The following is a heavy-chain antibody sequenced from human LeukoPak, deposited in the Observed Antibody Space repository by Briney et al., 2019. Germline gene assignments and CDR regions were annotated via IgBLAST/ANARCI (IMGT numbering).Heavy chain of an antibody. CDR2: IYYSGGT. V-gene: IGHV4-59*08. J-gene: IGHJ4*02. Sequence: SETLSLTCAVSGGSISSYYLSWIRQPPGKGLEWIGYIYYSGGTNYNPSLKSRVTISVDTSKNQFSLKLSSVTAADTAVYYCARLHSSSWYEFYFDYWGQGTLVTVSS. CDR1: GGSISSYY. CDR3: ARLHSSSWYEFYFDY. D-gene: IGHD6-13*01.